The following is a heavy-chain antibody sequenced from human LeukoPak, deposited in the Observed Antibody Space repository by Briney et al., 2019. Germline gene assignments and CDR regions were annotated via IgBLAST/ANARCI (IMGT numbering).Heavy chain of an antibody. CDR3: ANTARSFDY. CDR2: ISSSGCTI. V-gene: IGHV3-11*04. CDR1: GFTFSDSS. J-gene: IGHJ4*02. D-gene: IGHD2-21*02. Sequence: GGSLRLSCAASGFTFSDSSMSWIRQAPGKGLEWISYISSSGCTIDYADSVKGRATISRDNAKNSLYLQMNSLRAEDTAVYYCANTARSFDYWGQGTLVTVSS.